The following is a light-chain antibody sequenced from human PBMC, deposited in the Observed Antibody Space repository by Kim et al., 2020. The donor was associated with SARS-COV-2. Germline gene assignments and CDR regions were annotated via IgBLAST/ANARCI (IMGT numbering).Light chain of an antibody. V-gene: IGKV3-20*01. CDR2: ATS. Sequence: LSPGERATLSCRASQSVSSSYLAWYQQKPGQAPRLLIYATSSRATGIPDRFRGGGSGTDFTLTISRLEPEDFAVYYCQQYGSSPRTFGQGTKLEI. CDR1: QSVSSSY. J-gene: IGKJ2*01. CDR3: QQYGSSPRT.